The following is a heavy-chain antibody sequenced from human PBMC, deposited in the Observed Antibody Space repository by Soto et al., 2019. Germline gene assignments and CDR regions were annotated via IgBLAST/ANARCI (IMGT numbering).Heavy chain of an antibody. CDR1: GGTFSSYT. CDR2: IIPILGIA. Sequence: QVQLVQSGAEVKKPGSSVKVSCKASGGTFSSYTISWVRQAPGQGLKWMGRIIPILGIANYAQKFQGRVTITADKSTSTAYMELSSLRSEDTAVYYCARDGDSGSYFSYWGQGTLVTVSS. J-gene: IGHJ4*02. V-gene: IGHV1-69*08. D-gene: IGHD1-26*01. CDR3: ARDGDSGSYFSY.